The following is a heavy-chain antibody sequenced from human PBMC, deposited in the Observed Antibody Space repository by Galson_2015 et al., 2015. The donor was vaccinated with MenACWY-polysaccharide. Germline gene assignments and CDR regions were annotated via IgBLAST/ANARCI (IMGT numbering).Heavy chain of an antibody. CDR3: AREEVRSIAATYYYYGMDV. CDR1: GYTFTSYG. D-gene: IGHD6-6*01. Sequence: SVKVSCKASGYTFTSYGISWVRQAPGQGLEWMGWINPNSGGTNYAQKFQGRVTMTRDTSISTAYMELSRLRSDDTAVYYCAREEVRSIAATYYYYGMDVWGQGTPVTVSS. J-gene: IGHJ6*02. V-gene: IGHV1-2*02. CDR2: INPNSGGT.